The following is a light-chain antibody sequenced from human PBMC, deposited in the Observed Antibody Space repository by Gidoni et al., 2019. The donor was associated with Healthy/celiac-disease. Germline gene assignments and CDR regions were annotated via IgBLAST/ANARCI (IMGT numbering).Light chain of an antibody. V-gene: IGLV3-1*01. J-gene: IGLJ2*01. CDR3: QAWDSSVVV. Sequence: SYELTPPPSVSVSPGQTASITCSGDKLGDKYACWYQQKPGQAPVLVIYQVSKRPSGLPERFSGSNSGNTATLTISGTQAMDEADYYCQAWDSSVVVFGGGTKLTVL. CDR2: QVS. CDR1: KLGDKY.